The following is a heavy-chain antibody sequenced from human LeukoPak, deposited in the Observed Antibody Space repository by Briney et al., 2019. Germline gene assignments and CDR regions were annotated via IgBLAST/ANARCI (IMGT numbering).Heavy chain of an antibody. CDR2: IYYSGST. V-gene: IGHV4-59*01. D-gene: IGHD1-1*01. CDR3: ARGDLWVPNELEYYYGMDV. Sequence: SETLSLTCTVSGGSISSYYWSWIRQPPGKGLEWIGYIYYSGSTDSNPSLKSRVTISVDTSKNQFSLKLSSVTAADTAVYYCARGDLWVPNELEYYYGMDVWGQGTTVTVSS. CDR1: GGSISSYY. J-gene: IGHJ6*02.